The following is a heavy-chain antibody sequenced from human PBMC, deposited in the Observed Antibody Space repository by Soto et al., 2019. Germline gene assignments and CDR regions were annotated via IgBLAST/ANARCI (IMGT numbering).Heavy chain of an antibody. J-gene: IGHJ6*02. CDR2: MNPNSGNT. CDR1: GSTFTTYD. Sequence: ASVKVSCKASGSTFTTYDINWVRQATGQGLEWMGWMNPNSGNTGYAQKFQGRVTMTRNTSISTAYMELSSLRSENTAVYYCARGGVGGYYYYGMDVWGQGTTVTVSS. V-gene: IGHV1-8*01. D-gene: IGHD3-16*01. CDR3: ARGGVGGYYYYGMDV.